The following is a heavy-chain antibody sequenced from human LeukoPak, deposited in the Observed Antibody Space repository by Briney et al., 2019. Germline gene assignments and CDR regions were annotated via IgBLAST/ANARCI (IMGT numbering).Heavy chain of an antibody. CDR3: ARDGLYDSSGYYMDS. CDR1: GGAISSYY. J-gene: IGHJ4*02. D-gene: IGHD3-22*01. V-gene: IGHV4-59*13. CDR2: IYYSGGT. Sequence: PSETLSLTRTVSGGAISSYYWSGIRQPPGKGLEWIGYIYYSGGTKYNPSLMSRVTISVDRAQNQFSLSLSSVTAADTAVYYCARDGLYDSSGYYMDSWGQGTLVIVSS.